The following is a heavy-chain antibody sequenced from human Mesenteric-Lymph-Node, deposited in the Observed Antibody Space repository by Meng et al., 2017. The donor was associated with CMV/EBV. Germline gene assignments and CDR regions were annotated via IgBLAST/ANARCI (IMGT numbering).Heavy chain of an antibody. CDR3: ARDKHTYYDFWSGAPQYYFDY. CDR1: GFTFSSYW. Sequence: GSLRLSCAASGFTFSSYWMSWVRQPPGKGLEWIGEINHSGSTNYNPSLKSRVTISVDTSKNQFSLKLSSVTAADTAVYYCARDKHTYYDFWSGAPQYYFDYWGQGTLVTVSS. V-gene: IGHV4-34*01. J-gene: IGHJ4*02. CDR2: INHSGST. D-gene: IGHD3-3*01.